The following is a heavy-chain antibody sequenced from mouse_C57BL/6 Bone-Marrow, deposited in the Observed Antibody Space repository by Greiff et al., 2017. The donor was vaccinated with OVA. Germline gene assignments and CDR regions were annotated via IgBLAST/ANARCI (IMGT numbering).Heavy chain of an antibody. V-gene: IGHV1-52*01. Sequence: VQLQQPGAELVRPGSSVKLSCKASGYTFTSYWMHWVKQRPIQGLEWIGNIDPSDSETHYNQKFKDKATLTVDKSSSTAYMQLSSLTSEDSAVYYCAIGYYYGSSYSPFAYWGQGTLVTVSA. D-gene: IGHD1-1*01. J-gene: IGHJ3*01. CDR3: AIGYYYGSSYSPFAY. CDR2: IDPSDSET. CDR1: GYTFTSYW.